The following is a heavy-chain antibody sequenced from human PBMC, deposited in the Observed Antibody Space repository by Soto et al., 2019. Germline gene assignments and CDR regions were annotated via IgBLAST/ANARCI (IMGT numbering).Heavy chain of an antibody. D-gene: IGHD2-15*01. CDR3: LTVAQLCSGSICYSSTGMEV. Sequence: GASVKVSCKASGQTFTNYGISWVRQAPGQGLEWMGWISGDNGDTTFAQKFQGRVSLTTDTSTSTAYMELRSLTSDDPAVYYCLTVAQLCSGSICYSSTGMEVWGKGTTVTVSS. CDR1: GQTFTNYG. CDR2: ISGDNGDT. J-gene: IGHJ6*04. V-gene: IGHV1-18*01.